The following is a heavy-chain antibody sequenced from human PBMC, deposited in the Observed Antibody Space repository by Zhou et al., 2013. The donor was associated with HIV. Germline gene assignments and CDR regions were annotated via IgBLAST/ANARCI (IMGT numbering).Heavy chain of an antibody. CDR1: GGTFSSYI. Sequence: QVQLVQSGAEVKKPGSSVKVSCKASGGTFSSYIISWVRQAPGQGLEWMGGIIPIFGTANYAQKFQGRVTITTDESTSTAYMELSSLRFEDTAVYYCARSKGRDCSSTSCLGIDYWGQGTLVTVSS. V-gene: IGHV1-69*05. CDR2: IIPIFGTA. J-gene: IGHJ4*02. D-gene: IGHD2-2*01. CDR3: ARSKGRDCSSTSCLGIDY.